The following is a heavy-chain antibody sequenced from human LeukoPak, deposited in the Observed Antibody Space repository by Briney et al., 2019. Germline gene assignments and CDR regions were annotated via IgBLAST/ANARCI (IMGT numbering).Heavy chain of an antibody. CDR2: ISSSSNYI. J-gene: IGHJ5*02. V-gene: IGHV3-21*04. Sequence: GGSLRFSLPASGFTFVGYSMNWVAQPPGKGLEWVSFISSSSNYIYYADSVKGRFTISRDNAKNSLYLQMSSLRAEDTAVYYFVQGRGDRWGQGTLVTVSS. D-gene: IGHD1-1*01. CDR3: VQGRGDR. CDR1: GFTFVGYS.